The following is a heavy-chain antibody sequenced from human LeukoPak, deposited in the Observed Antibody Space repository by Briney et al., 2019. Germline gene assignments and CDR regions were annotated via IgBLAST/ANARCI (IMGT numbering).Heavy chain of an antibody. Sequence: QSGGSLRLSRAPSEFIYSGYWTNWVPPAPGKGREWVANIKQGGSEKQYVDSVRGRFTISRGNAKNSLYLQMNSLRVEDTAVYYCARDGFVGAADYWGQGTLVTVSS. CDR3: ARDGFVGAADY. D-gene: IGHD6-13*01. CDR1: EFIYSGYW. V-gene: IGHV3-7*01. J-gene: IGHJ4*02. CDR2: IKQGGSEK.